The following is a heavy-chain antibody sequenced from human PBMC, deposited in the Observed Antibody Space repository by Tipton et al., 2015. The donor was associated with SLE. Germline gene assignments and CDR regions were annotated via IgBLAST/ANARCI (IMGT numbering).Heavy chain of an antibody. CDR3: ASLEVNDSSGYPPYWYFDL. D-gene: IGHD3-22*01. Sequence: QLVQSGGGLVQPGGSLRLSCAASGFTFSSYSMNWVRQAPGKGLEWVSYISSSSSTIYYADSVKGRFTISRDNAKNSLYLQMNSLRAEDTAVYYCASLEVNDSSGYPPYWYFDLWGRGPLVTVSS. CDR1: GFTFSSYS. J-gene: IGHJ2*01. CDR2: ISSSSSTI. V-gene: IGHV3-48*01.